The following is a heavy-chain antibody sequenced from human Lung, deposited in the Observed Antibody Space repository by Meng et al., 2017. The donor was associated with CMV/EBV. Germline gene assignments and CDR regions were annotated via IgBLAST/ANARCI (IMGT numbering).Heavy chain of an antibody. Sequence: VELQQSRPRLSNPSQTHPLNSAIPEDSVSSNSAAGNWIRQSPTRGLEGLGRTFYRSKWSNEYAVSVKSLITIIPVTAKNQFFLQLNSMTPEDTAVYYCARGDGPIHSEYNFDDWGQGTLVTVSS. CDR1: EDSVSSNSAA. CDR2: TFYRSKWSN. D-gene: IGHD5-24*01. CDR3: ARGDGPIHSEYNFDD. J-gene: IGHJ4*02. V-gene: IGHV6-1*01.